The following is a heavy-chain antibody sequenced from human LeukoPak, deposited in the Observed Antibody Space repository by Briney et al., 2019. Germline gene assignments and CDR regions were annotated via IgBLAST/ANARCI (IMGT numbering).Heavy chain of an antibody. V-gene: IGHV4-61*02. CDR3: ARLVPARPRWYFDL. CDR1: GGSISSGSYY. D-gene: IGHD6-6*01. Sequence: RTSQTLSLTCTVSGGSISSGSYYWSWIRQPAGKGLEWIGRIYTSGSTNYNPSLKSRVTISVDTSKNQFSLKLSSVTAADTAVYCCARLVPARPRWYFDLWGRGTLVTVSS. J-gene: IGHJ2*01. CDR2: IYTSGST.